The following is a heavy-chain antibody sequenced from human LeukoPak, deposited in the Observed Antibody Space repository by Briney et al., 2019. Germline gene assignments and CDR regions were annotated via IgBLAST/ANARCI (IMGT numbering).Heavy chain of an antibody. J-gene: IGHJ4*02. CDR3: AKGGGGIVVVPAAMGWSDY. CDR2: ISGSGGST. CDR1: GFTFSSYA. V-gene: IGHV3-23*01. Sequence: GGSLRLSCAASGFTFSSYAMSWVRQAPGKGLEWVSAISGSGGSTYYADSVKGRFTISRDNSKNTLYLQMNSLRAEDTAVYYCAKGGGGIVVVPAAMGWSDYWGQGTLVTVSS. D-gene: IGHD2-2*01.